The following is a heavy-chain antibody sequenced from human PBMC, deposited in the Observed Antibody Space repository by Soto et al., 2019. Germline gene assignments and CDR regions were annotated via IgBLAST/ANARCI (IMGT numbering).Heavy chain of an antibody. D-gene: IGHD5-18*01. J-gene: IGHJ6*03. CDR3: AREGYAHPYYYMDV. CDR2: ISSNGGST. Sequence: GGSLRLSCAASGFTFSSYAMHWVRQAPGKGLEYVSAISSNGGSTYYANSVKGRFTISRDNSKNTLYLQMGSLRAEDMAVYYCAREGYAHPYYYMDVWGKGTTVTVS. V-gene: IGHV3-64*01. CDR1: GFTFSSYA.